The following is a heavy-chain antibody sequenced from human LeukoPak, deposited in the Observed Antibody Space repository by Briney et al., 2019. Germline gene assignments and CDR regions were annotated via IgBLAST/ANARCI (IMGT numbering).Heavy chain of an antibody. V-gene: IGHV3-7*01. CDR3: ARDRRLGELNY. Sequence: GGSLRLSCAAPGFTFSSYWMSWVRQAPGKGLEWVANIKQDGSEKYYVDSVKGRFTISRDNAKNSLYLQMNSLRAEDTAVYYCARDRRLGELNYWGQGTLVTVSS. CDR2: IKQDGSEK. CDR1: GFTFSSYW. J-gene: IGHJ4*02. D-gene: IGHD3-16*01.